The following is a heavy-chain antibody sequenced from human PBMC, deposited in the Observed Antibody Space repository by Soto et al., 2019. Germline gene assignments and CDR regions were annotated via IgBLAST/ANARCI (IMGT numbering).Heavy chain of an antibody. CDR3: AREVPSRYFDL. D-gene: IGHD1-1*01. V-gene: IGHV4-34*01. J-gene: IGHJ2*01. CDR1: GASFSDSY. Sequence: SETLSLTCAVYGASFSDSYWNWIRQPPGKGLEWIGEINHSGSTIYNTSLESRVTISLDTSRKQFTLKMRSATAADTAVYYCAREVPSRYFDLWGRGTPVTVSS. CDR2: INHSGST.